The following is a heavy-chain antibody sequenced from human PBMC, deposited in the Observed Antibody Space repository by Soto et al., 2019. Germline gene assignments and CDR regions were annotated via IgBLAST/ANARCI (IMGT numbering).Heavy chain of an antibody. D-gene: IGHD4-17*01. CDR1: GDSISRYY. CDR3: ARETYGDYVGYFDP. J-gene: IGHJ5*02. V-gene: IGHV4-59*01. CDR2: IYYSGTT. Sequence: SETLSLTCTVSGDSISRYYSSWIRQPPGKGLEWIGYIYYSGTTSYNPSLNSRVTMSVDTSKNQFSLKVNSVTAADTAVYYCARETYGDYVGYFDPWGQGIQVTVSS.